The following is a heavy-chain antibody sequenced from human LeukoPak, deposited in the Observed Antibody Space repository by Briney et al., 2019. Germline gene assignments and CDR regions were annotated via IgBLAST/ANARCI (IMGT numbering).Heavy chain of an antibody. V-gene: IGHV3-48*03. Sequence: GGSLRLSCAASGFTFSSYGMNWVRQAPGKGLEWVSYISSSGSTIHHADSVKGRFTISRDNAKKTLYLQMNSLRAEDTAVYYCARSIGLTGGGVDVWGQGTTVTVSS. J-gene: IGHJ6*02. CDR3: ARSIGLTGGGVDV. CDR2: ISSSGSTI. D-gene: IGHD3-9*01. CDR1: GFTFSSYG.